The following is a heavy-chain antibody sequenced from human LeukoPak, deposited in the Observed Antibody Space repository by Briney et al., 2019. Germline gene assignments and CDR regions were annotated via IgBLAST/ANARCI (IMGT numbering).Heavy chain of an antibody. V-gene: IGHV5-51*01. CDR3: ARRRGRATVTGDGNFDY. J-gene: IGHJ4*02. D-gene: IGHD4-17*01. CDR1: GYSFTSYW. CDR2: IYPGDSDT. Sequence: GEPLKISCKGSGYSFTSYWIGWVRQMPGKGLGWMGIIYPGDSDTRYSPSFQGQVTISADKSISTAYLQWSSLKASDTAMYYCARRRGRATVTGDGNFDYWGQGTLVTVSS.